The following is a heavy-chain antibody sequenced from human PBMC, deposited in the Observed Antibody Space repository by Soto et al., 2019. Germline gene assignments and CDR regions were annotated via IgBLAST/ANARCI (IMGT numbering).Heavy chain of an antibody. Sequence: GGSLRLSCAASGLTLSRHAMTWARQAPGKGLEWVATLNPSGGGTHYADSVKGRFTISRDNSKNTLFLQMNSLRAEDTAIYYCAKKVNSGSGSQYFDYWGQGTLVTVSS. V-gene: IGHV3-23*01. CDR2: LNPSGGGT. D-gene: IGHD3-10*01. CDR1: GLTLSRHA. CDR3: AKKVNSGSGSQYFDY. J-gene: IGHJ4*02.